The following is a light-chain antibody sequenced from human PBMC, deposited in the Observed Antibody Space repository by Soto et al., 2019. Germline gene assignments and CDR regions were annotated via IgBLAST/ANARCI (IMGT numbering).Light chain of an antibody. CDR3: QTYDTSLRRWV. CDR2: GNS. J-gene: IGLJ3*02. Sequence: QSALTQPPSVSGAPGQRVTISCTGTSSNTGAGYDVHWYQQHPGTAPKFLIYGNSNRPSGVPDRFSGSKSGTSASLAISGLQAEDEADYFCQTYDTSLRRWVFGGGTQLTVL. CDR1: SSNTGAGYD. V-gene: IGLV1-40*01.